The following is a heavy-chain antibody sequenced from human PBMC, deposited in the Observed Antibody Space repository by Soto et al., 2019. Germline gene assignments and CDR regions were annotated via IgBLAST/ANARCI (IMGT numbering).Heavy chain of an antibody. Sequence: SETLSLTCAVSGGSISSGGYYWSWIRQHPGKGLEWIGHIYNSGSTYYNPSLKSRVTISVDTSKNQFSLNLNSVTAADTAVYYCARVSYSSYPRYYHYGMDVWGQGTTVTVSS. CDR3: ARVSYSSYPRYYHYGMDV. CDR1: GGSISSGGYY. D-gene: IGHD6-6*01. CDR2: IYNSGST. V-gene: IGHV4-31*11. J-gene: IGHJ6*02.